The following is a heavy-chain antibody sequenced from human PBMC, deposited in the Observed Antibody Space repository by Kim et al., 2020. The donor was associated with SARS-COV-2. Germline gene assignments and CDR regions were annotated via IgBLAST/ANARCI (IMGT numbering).Heavy chain of an antibody. D-gene: IGHD2-2*01. CDR3: ARFRQSVVPAAMYFDY. Sequence: LKSRVTVSVDTSKNQFSLKLSSVTAAHTAVYYCARFRQSVVPAAMYFDYWGQGTLVTVSS. J-gene: IGHJ4*02. V-gene: IGHV4-30-2*05.